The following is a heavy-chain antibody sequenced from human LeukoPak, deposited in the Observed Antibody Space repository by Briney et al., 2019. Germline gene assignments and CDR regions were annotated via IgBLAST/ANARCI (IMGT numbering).Heavy chain of an antibody. CDR3: ARSNVLLWFGELSAGGGFDP. CDR1: GGSISSNNW. D-gene: IGHD3-10*01. Sequence: SETLSLTCAVSGGSISSNNWWNWVRQSPEKGLEWIGYIYYSGSTNYNPSLKSRVTISVDTSKNQFSLKLSSVTAADTAVYYCARSNVLLWFGELSAGGGFDPWGQGTLVTVSS. V-gene: IGHV4-4*02. J-gene: IGHJ5*02. CDR2: IYYSGST.